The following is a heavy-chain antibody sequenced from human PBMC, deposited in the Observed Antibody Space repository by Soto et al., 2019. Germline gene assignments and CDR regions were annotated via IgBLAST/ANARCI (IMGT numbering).Heavy chain of an antibody. J-gene: IGHJ6*02. CDR2: ISASGRYT. CDR1: GLTFSTSA. CDR3: AKDPPSQKLQPDFGMAV. V-gene: IGHV3-23*01. D-gene: IGHD2-15*01. Sequence: GGSLRLSCAASGLTFSTSAMSWVRQAPGKGLEWVSLISASGRYTDYADSVKGRFTMSRDNSKSAVYLQMTRLRGDDTAVYYCAKDPPSQKLQPDFGMAVWGQGTTVTVSS.